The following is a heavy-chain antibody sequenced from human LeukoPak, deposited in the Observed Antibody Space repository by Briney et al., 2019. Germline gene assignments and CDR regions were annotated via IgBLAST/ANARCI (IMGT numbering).Heavy chain of an antibody. CDR1: GGSISYYY. Sequence: SETLSFTCTVSGGSISYYYWSWVRQPPGKGVEFIGHVHYSGTNNYNPSLRSRVTISIDTSKKHFFPKLRSVTAADTAVYYCARRGGGDWIWEDWGQGTLVTVSS. CDR2: VHYSGTN. J-gene: IGHJ4*02. CDR3: ARRGGGDWIWED. V-gene: IGHV4-59*01. D-gene: IGHD2-21*01.